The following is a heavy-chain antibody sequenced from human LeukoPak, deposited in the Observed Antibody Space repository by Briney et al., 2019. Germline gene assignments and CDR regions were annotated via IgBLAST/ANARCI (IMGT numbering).Heavy chain of an antibody. J-gene: IGHJ6*02. CDR1: GFTVSSNY. Sequence: GGSLRLSCAASGFTVSSNYMSWVRQAPGKGLEWVSVIYSGGSTYYADSVKGRFTISRDNSKNTLYLQMNSLRAEDTAVYYCARDELAANYYYYGMDVWGQGTTVTVSS. V-gene: IGHV3-53*01. D-gene: IGHD6-13*01. CDR2: IYSGGST. CDR3: ARDELAANYYYYGMDV.